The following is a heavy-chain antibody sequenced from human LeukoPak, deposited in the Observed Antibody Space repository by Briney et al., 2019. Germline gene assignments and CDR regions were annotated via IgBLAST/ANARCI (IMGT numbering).Heavy chain of an antibody. D-gene: IGHD6-19*01. CDR1: GFTFSSYG. CDR2: ISYDGSNK. Sequence: PGGSLRLSCAASGFTFSSYGMHWVRQAPGKGLEWVAVISYDGSNKYYADSVKGRFTISRDNSKNTLYLQMNSLTAADTAVYYCARGQRQWLAGGFDYWGQGTLVTVSS. CDR3: ARGQRQWLAGGFDY. J-gene: IGHJ4*02. V-gene: IGHV3-30*03.